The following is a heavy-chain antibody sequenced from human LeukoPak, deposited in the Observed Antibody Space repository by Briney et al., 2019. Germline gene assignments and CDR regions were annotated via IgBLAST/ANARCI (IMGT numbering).Heavy chain of an antibody. V-gene: IGHV4-4*07. Sequence: SETLSLTCTVSGGSISSYYWSWIRQPVGKGLEWIGRIYTSGSTNYNPSLKSRVTMSVDTSKNQFSLKLSSVTAADTAVYYCARDLNDSSGSNWFDPWGQGTLVTVSS. CDR1: GGSISSYY. CDR2: IYTSGST. D-gene: IGHD3-22*01. J-gene: IGHJ5*02. CDR3: ARDLNDSSGSNWFDP.